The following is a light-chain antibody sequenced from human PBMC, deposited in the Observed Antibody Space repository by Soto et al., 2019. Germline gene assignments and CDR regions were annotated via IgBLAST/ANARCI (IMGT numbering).Light chain of an antibody. CDR3: SSYAGSNNFVV. CDR1: SSDVGGYNY. CDR2: EVS. V-gene: IGLV2-8*01. Sequence: QSVLTQPPSASGSPGQSVTISCTGTSSDVGGYNYVSWYQQHPGKSPKLIIYEVSQRPSRVPDRFSGSKSGNTASLTFSGLQAEDKADYYCSSYAGSNNFVVFGGGTKLTVL. J-gene: IGLJ2*01.